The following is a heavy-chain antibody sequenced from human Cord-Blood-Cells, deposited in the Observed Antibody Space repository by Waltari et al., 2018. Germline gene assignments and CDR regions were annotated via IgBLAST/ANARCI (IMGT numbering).Heavy chain of an antibody. D-gene: IGHD7-27*01. CDR2: INAGNGNT. CDR3: ARVSVTGDGNWYFDL. V-gene: IGHV1-3*01. CDR1: GYTLTSSA. J-gene: IGHJ2*01. Sequence: QLVQSRAAAKKPRASAPVSCKASGYTLTSSAMHWARQAPGQRLEWMGWINAGNGNTKYSQKFQGRVTITRDTSASTAYMELSSLRSEDTAVYYCARVSVTGDGNWYFDLWGRGTLVTVSS.